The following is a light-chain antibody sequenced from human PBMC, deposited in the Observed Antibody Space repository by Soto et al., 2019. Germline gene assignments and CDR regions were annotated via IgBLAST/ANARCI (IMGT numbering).Light chain of an antibody. CDR3: MQSLQTPRT. CDR2: LGS. CDR1: QSPLHSDGYNY. Sequence: DIVMTQSPLSLPVTPGEPASISCRSSQSPLHSDGYNYLDWYLQKPGQSPQLLIYLGSIRASGVPNRFSGIGSGTDFTLKISRVEAEDVGVYYCMQSLQTPRTFGPGTRVEIK. V-gene: IGKV2-28*01. J-gene: IGKJ1*01.